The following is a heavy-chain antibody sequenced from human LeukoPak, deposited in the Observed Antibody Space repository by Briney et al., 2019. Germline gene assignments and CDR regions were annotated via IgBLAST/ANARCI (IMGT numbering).Heavy chain of an antibody. Sequence: GGSLRLSCVASEFTFSNYPIHWLRQAPGKGLEWVAVVSYDGRNKYYADSVKGRFTISRDNSRNTASLQMISLRVEDTALYYCARDIRRGLAVAGLFDSWGQGTLVTVSS. CDR1: EFTFSNYP. CDR3: ARDIRRGLAVAGLFDS. D-gene: IGHD6-19*01. J-gene: IGHJ4*02. CDR2: VSYDGRNK. V-gene: IGHV3-30*01.